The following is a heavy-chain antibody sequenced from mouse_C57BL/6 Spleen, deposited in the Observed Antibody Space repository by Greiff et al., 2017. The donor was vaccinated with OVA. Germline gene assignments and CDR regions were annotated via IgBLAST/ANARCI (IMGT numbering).Heavy chain of an antibody. CDR2: ISGGGGNT. D-gene: IGHD2-3*01. CDR1: GFTFSSYT. J-gene: IGHJ2*01. V-gene: IGHV5-9*01. CDR3: ARHEDGYFY. Sequence: EVKLMESGGGLVKPGGSLKLSCAASGFTFSSYTMSWVRQTPEKRLEWVATISGGGGNTYYPDSVKGRFTISRDNAKNTLYLQMSSLRSEDTALYYCARHEDGYFYWGQRTTLTVSS.